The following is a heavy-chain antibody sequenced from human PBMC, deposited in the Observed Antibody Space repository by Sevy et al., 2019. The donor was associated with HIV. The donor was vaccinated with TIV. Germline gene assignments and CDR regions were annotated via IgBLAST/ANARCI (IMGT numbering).Heavy chain of an antibody. V-gene: IGHV1-2*02. CDR1: GFTFTDYY. D-gene: IGHD1-26*01. CDR3: TRDDIYTHPWEFDW. CDR2: INPNNGDS. Sequence: ASVKASCKASGFTFTDYYLHWVRQAPGQGLEWMGWINPNNGDSRSAQKFQGRVTLTLDMSISTAYMELSGLKSDDTAIYFCTRDDIYTHPWEFDWWGHGALVTVSS. J-gene: IGHJ4*01.